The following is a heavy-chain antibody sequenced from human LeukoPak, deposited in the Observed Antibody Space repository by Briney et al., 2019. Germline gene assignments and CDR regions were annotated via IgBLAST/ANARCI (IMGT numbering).Heavy chain of an antibody. CDR1: GGSISSHY. CDR2: IYYSGST. V-gene: IGHV4-59*11. Sequence: SETLSLTCTVSGGSISSHYWSWIRQPPGKGLEWIGYIYYSGSTNYNPSLKSRVTISVDTSKNQFSLKLSSVTAADTAVYYVARVYFVTPFQYYYYMDVWGKGTTVTVSS. CDR3: ARVYFVTPFQYYYYMDV. J-gene: IGHJ6*03. D-gene: IGHD4-23*01.